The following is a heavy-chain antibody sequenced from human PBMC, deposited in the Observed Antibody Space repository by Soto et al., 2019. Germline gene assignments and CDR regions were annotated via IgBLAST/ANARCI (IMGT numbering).Heavy chain of an antibody. CDR2: INSEGTTT. J-gene: IGHJ4*02. D-gene: IGHD7-27*01. CDR3: GRAPGGTGIVDY. V-gene: IGHV3-74*01. Sequence: EVQLVESGGGLVQPGGSLRLSCAASGFTFSSYWMQWVRQAPGKGLVWVSRINSEGTTTTYADSVKGRFTISRDNAKNTLYLQRNSLRAEDTAVYYCGRAPGGTGIVDYWGQGTLVTVSS. CDR1: GFTFSSYW.